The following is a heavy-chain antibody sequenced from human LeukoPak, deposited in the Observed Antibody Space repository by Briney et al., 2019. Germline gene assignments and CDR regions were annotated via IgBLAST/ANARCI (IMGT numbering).Heavy chain of an antibody. D-gene: IGHD3-3*01. V-gene: IGHV1-18*01. CDR2: ISAYNGNT. CDR1: GYTFTSYG. Sequence: ASVKVSCKASGYTFTSYGISWVRQAPGQGLEWMGWISAYNGNTNYAQKFQGRVTITADESTSTAYMELSSLRSEDTAVYYCAREDNTYYDFWSGYYPGYFDYWGQGTLVTVSS. CDR3: AREDNTYYDFWSGYYPGYFDY. J-gene: IGHJ4*02.